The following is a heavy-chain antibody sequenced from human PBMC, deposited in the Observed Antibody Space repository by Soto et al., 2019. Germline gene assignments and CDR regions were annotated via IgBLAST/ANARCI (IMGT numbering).Heavy chain of an antibody. J-gene: IGHJ6*02. CDR1: GYRFTNYW. V-gene: IGHV5-51*01. CDR2: IYLDDSDT. CDR3: ARRLALPGTYALDV. Sequence: PGESLKISCKGSGYRFTNYWIAWVRQQPGKGLEYLGIIYLDDSDTRYNPSFQGQVTISADKSISTAYLQWGSLKASDTAMYYCARRLALPGTYALDVWGQGTTVTVSS. D-gene: IGHD6-19*01.